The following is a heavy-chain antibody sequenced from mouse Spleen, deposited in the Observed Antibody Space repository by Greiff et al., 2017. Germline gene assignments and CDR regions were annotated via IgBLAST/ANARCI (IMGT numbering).Heavy chain of an antibody. CDR2: ISYSGST. V-gene: IGHV3-2*02. Sequence: VQLQQSGPGLVKPSQSLSLTCTVTGYSITSDYAWNWIRQFPGNKLEWMGYISYSGSTSYNPSLKSRISITRDTSKNQFFLQLNSVTTEDTATYYCASGGNYGSWFAYWGQGTLVTVSA. CDR3: ASGGNYGSWFAY. D-gene: IGHD1-2*01. CDR1: GYSITSDYA. J-gene: IGHJ3*01.